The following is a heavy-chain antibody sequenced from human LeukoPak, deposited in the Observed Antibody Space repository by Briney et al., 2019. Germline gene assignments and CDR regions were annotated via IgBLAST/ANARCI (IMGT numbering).Heavy chain of an antibody. D-gene: IGHD3-10*01. Sequence: GGSLRLSCAASGFTVSSNYMSWVRQAPGKGLEWVSSISSSSSYIYYADSLKGRFTISRDNAKNSLYLQMNSLRAEDTAVYYCARRMSGSGGYFDYWGQGTLVTVSS. CDR1: GFTVSSNY. CDR3: ARRMSGSGGYFDY. J-gene: IGHJ4*02. CDR2: ISSSSSYI. V-gene: IGHV3-21*01.